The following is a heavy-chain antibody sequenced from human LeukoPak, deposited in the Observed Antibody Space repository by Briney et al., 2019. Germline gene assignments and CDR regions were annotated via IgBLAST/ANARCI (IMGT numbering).Heavy chain of an antibody. V-gene: IGHV3-30*14. Sequence: GRSLRLSCTASGFTFSSYAMHWVRQAPGKGLEWVAVISYDGSNKYYADSVKGRFTISRDSSKNTLNLQMDSLRAEDTAVYYCARWYCSNINCYYDFWGQGTLVTVSS. CDR1: GFTFSSYA. CDR3: ARWYCSNINCYYDF. D-gene: IGHD2-2*01. CDR2: ISYDGSNK. J-gene: IGHJ4*02.